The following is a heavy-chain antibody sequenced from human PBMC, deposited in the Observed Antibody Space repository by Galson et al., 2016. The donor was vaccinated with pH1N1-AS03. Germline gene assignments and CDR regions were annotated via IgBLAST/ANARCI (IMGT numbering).Heavy chain of an antibody. CDR2: ISGDGDVT. Sequence: SLRLSCAASGFTFSNFAISWVRQGPGEGLEWVSAISGDGDVTYYADSMKGRFIISRDNSKDTLYLQMSGLRAEDTAEYYCATDGTNGLPRWKYWGQGTLVTVSS. CDR3: ATDGTNGLPRWKY. J-gene: IGHJ4*02. V-gene: IGHV3-23*01. CDR1: GFTFSNFA. D-gene: IGHD1/OR15-1a*01.